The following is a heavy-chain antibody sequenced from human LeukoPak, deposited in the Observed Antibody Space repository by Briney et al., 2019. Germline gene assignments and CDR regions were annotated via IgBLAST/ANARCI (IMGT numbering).Heavy chain of an antibody. CDR1: GFTFSSYA. CDR3: ARSEMTNQFDYYHGMDV. V-gene: IGHV3-30-3*01. D-gene: IGHD4-11*01. Sequence: PGRSLRLSCAASGFTFSSYAMHWVRQAPGKGLEWVAVISYDGSNKYYADSVKGRFTISRDNSKNTLYLQMNSLRAEDTAVYYCARSEMTNQFDYYHGMDVWGQGTTVTVSS. CDR2: ISYDGSNK. J-gene: IGHJ6*02.